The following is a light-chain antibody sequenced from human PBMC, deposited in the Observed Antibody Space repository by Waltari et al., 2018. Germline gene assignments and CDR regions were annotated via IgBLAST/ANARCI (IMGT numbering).Light chain of an antibody. CDR3: SSYTDSTTVV. Sequence: QSALTQPASVSGSPGQSITIPCSGATTDIGTYDYLSWYQQYPGQAPKLILYQVTIRPSGVSHRFSGSKSGKPASLTISGLQTDDEAIYYCSSYTDSTTVVFGGGTVVTVL. CDR2: QVT. J-gene: IGLJ2*01. V-gene: IGLV2-14*01. CDR1: TTDIGTYDY.